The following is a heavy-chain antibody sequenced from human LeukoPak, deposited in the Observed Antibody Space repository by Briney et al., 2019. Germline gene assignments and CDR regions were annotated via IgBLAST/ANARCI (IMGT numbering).Heavy chain of an antibody. D-gene: IGHD3-22*01. J-gene: IGHJ4*02. CDR2: IYPGDSDT. CDR1: GYSFTSYW. Sequence: PGESLTISCKGSGYSFTSYWIGWVRQMPGKGLEGMGIIYPGDSDTRYSPSFQGQVTISADKPISTAYLQWSSLKASDTAMYYCARAGYYDSSGQYYFDYWGQGTLVTVSS. CDR3: ARAGYYDSSGQYYFDY. V-gene: IGHV5-51*04.